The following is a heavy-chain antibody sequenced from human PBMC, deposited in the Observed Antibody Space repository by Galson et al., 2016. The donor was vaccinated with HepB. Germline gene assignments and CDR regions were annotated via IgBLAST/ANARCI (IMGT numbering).Heavy chain of an antibody. V-gene: IGHV3-74*01. CDR1: GFTFSSYW. Sequence: SLRLSCAASGFTFSSYWMYWVRQALGKGLVWVSRIDSAGTSTSYADSVKGRFTISRDNAKNTLYLQMNSLRAEDTAVFYCARGWRGGTLGEDGSAGLHWGQGTLVTVAS. CDR2: IDSAGTST. J-gene: IGHJ4*02. D-gene: IGHD1-26*01. CDR3: ARGWRGGTLGEDGSAGLH.